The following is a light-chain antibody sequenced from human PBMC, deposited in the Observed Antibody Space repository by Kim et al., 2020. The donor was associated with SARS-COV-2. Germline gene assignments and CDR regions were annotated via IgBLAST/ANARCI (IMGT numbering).Light chain of an antibody. CDR2: DAS. CDR3: QQYNRYWT. J-gene: IGKJ1*01. CDR1: QSIGTW. V-gene: IGKV1-5*01. Sequence: DIQMTQSPSTLSAFVGDRVTITCRASQSIGTWLAWYQHKPGKAPKLLVYDASTLDRGVPSRFSGSGSGTKFTLTIGGLQSDDFATYYCQQYNRYWTFGHGTKVEIK.